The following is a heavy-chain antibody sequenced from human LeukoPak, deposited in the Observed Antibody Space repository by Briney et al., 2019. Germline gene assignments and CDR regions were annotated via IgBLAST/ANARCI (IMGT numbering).Heavy chain of an antibody. CDR1: GYAFTSYG. CDR3: ARDTLTGSGLDAFDI. Sequence: ASVKVSCKASGYAFTSYGISWVRQAHGQGLEWMGWISAYNGNTNYAQKLQGRVTMTTDTSTSTAYMELRSLRSDDTAVYYCARDTLTGSGLDAFDIWGQGTMVTVSS. V-gene: IGHV1-18*01. J-gene: IGHJ3*02. D-gene: IGHD3-9*01. CDR2: ISAYNGNT.